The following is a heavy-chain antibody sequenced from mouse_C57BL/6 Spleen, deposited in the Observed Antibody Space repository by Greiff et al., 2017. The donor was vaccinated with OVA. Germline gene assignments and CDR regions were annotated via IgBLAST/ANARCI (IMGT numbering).Heavy chain of an antibody. CDR3: ARDKNSVGGYFDV. V-gene: IGHV1-80*01. J-gene: IGHJ1*03. CDR2: LYPGDGDT. Sequence: QVQLKESGAELVKPGASVKISCKASGYAFSSYWMNWVKQRPGKGLEWIGQLYPGDGDTNYNGKFKGKATLTADKSSSTAYMQLSSLTSEDSAVYFCARDKNSVGGYFDVWGTGTTVTVSS. D-gene: IGHD1-1*01. CDR1: GYAFSSYW.